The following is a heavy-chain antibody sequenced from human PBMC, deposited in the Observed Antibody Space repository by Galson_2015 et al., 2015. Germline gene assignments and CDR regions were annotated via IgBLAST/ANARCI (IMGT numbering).Heavy chain of an antibody. J-gene: IGHJ1*01. CDR2: VSASGTNT. V-gene: IGHV3-23*01. Sequence: SLRLSCAASGFTFSSAAMTWVRQVPGKGLEWVSVVSASGTNTYYADSVKGRFTISRDNAKNTQYLQMNSLRAEDTAVYYCAKDFQLSSWRQGAQAAVSS. CDR3: AKDFQLSS. D-gene: IGHD2-2*01. CDR1: GFTFSSAA.